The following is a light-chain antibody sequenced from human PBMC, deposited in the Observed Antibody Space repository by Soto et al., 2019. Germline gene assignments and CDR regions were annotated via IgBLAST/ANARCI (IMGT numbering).Light chain of an antibody. Sequence: ELVLTQSPATLSLSPGERATLSCRASLSVSGYSAWYQQKPGQAPRLLIYDTSNRATGIPARFSGSGSGTDFTLTISGLEPEDFAVYYCQQRSNWQYTFGLGTRLEIK. V-gene: IGKV3-11*01. CDR1: LSVSGY. CDR2: DTS. J-gene: IGKJ2*01. CDR3: QQRSNWQYT.